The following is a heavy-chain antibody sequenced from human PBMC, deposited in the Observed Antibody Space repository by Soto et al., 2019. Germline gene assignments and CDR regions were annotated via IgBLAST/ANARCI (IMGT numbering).Heavy chain of an antibody. D-gene: IGHD6-19*01. Sequence: VPLVESGGGVVQPGRSLRLSCAASGFTFSDYAMHWVRQAPGKGLEWVAVVSHDGRNTHYADSVKGRFTISRDCSKITYSLRMSSLKAELTACYYCAKGGRQWLVTSDFNYWGEGALVTVSS. CDR3: AKGGRQWLVTSDFNY. J-gene: IGHJ4*02. CDR1: GFTFSDYA. V-gene: IGHV3-30*18. CDR2: VSHDGRNT.